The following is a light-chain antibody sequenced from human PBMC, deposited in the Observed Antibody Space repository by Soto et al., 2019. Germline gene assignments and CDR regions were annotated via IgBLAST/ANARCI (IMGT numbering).Light chain of an antibody. CDR2: EVS. J-gene: IGLJ3*02. V-gene: IGLV2-14*01. Sequence: QSALTQPASVSGSPGQSITISCTGTSSDVGGYNYVSWYQQHPGKAPKFMIYEVSNRPSGVSNRFSGSKSGNTASLTISGLQAEDEAHYYCSSYTSSSTWVFGRGTKVTVL. CDR1: SSDVGGYNY. CDR3: SSYTSSSTWV.